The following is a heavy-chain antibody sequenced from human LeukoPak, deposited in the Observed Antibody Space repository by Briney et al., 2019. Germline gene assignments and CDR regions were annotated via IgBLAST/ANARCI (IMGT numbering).Heavy chain of an antibody. D-gene: IGHD2-21*02. J-gene: IGHJ4*02. Sequence: QPGGSLRLSCAASGFTFSSYEMNWVRQAPGKGLEWVSYISSSGTPIHYADSVKGRFTISRDNAKNSLFLQMNSRRAEDTAVYYCAREKTACGGDCHDSWGQGTLVTVSS. CDR2: ISSSGTPI. V-gene: IGHV3-48*03. CDR1: GFTFSSYE. CDR3: AREKTACGGDCHDS.